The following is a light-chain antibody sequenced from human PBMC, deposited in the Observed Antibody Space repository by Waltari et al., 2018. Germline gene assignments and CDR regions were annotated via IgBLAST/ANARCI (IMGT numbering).Light chain of an antibody. J-gene: IGLJ2*01. CDR1: ALPRQF. V-gene: IGLV3-25*03. CDR2: KDT. Sequence: SSELTQPPAVSVSPGQTARITCSGDALPRQFASWYQQKPVQAPVIVIYKDTGMPSEIPERLSGSSAGTTVTLTISGVQAEDEADYYCQSADASGTYKLFGGGTKLTVL. CDR3: QSADASGTYKL.